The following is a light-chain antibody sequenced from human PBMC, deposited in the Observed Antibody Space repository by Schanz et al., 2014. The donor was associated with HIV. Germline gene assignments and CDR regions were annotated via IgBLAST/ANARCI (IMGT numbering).Light chain of an antibody. CDR3: QQYGGSPRWT. Sequence: EIVLTQSPGSLSLSPGGRATLSCGASQRLSSSYLAWYQQKRDQPPRLVIYATSTRAAGIPDRFSGTGSGTDFTLTISSLEPEDFAVYYCQQYGGSPRWTFGQGTKVEVK. V-gene: IGKV3-20*01. J-gene: IGKJ1*01. CDR2: ATS. CDR1: QRLSSSY.